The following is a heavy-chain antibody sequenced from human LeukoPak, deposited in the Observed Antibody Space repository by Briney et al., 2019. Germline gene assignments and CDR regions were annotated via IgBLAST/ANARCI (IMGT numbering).Heavy chain of an antibody. D-gene: IGHD2-2*01. CDR3: ARDHSGYCSSTSCSLYYYYYYGMDV. V-gene: IGHV3-30-3*01. J-gene: IGHJ6*02. Sequence: GGSLRLSCAASGFTFSSYAMHWVRQAPGPGLEWVAVISYDVSNKYYEESVKGRFTIYTDNSKTTLYLQMNSLRAEDTAVYYCARDHSGYCSSTSCSLYYYYYYGMDVWGQGTTVTVSS. CDR2: ISYDVSNK. CDR1: GFTFSSYA.